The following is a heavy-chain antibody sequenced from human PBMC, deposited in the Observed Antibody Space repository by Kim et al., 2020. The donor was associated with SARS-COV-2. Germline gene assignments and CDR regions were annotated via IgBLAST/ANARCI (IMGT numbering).Heavy chain of an antibody. D-gene: IGHD3-10*01. V-gene: IGHV3-11*04. J-gene: IGHJ4*02. CDR3: ARDRGASGSGIDY. Sequence: YADSVKGRFTISRDNAKTSLYLQMNSLRAEDTAVYYCARDRGASGSGIDYWGQGTLVTVSS.